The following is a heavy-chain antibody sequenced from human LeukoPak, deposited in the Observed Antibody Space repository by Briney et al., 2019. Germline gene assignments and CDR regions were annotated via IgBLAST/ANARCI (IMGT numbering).Heavy chain of an antibody. J-gene: IGHJ5*02. V-gene: IGHV4-61*09. D-gene: IGHD6-19*01. CDR1: GGSISSGSYY. Sequence: PSETLSLTCTVSGGSISSGSYYWSWIRQPAGKGLEWIGHIYTSGSTNYNPSLKSRVTMSVDTSKNQFSLKLSSVTAADTAVYYCARDGQWLVQRYNWFDPWGQGTLVTVSS. CDR3: ARDGQWLVQRYNWFDP. CDR2: IYTSGST.